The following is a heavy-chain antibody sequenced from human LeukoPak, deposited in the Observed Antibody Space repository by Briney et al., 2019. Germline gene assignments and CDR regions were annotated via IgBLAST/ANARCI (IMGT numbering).Heavy chain of an antibody. V-gene: IGHV4-30-4*01. CDR3: ARYGSGSTWFDP. CDR2: INYSGST. J-gene: IGHJ5*02. Sequence: SETLSLTCTVSGGSISSDNYQWSWIRQPPGKGLEWTGYINYSGSTYYNPSLKSRVTISVDTSKNHFSLKLSSVTAADTAVYYCARYGSGSTWFDPWGQGTLVTVSS. D-gene: IGHD3-10*01. CDR1: GGSISSDNYQ.